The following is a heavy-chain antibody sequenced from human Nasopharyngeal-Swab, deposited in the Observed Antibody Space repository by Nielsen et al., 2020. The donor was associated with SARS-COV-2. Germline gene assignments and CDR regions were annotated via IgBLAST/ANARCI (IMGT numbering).Heavy chain of an antibody. CDR2: IFTSGST. Sequence: LRLSCTVSGGSISSGSYYWSWIRQPAGKGLEWIGRIFTSGSTTYNPSLKSRVTISEDTPNNQFSLKLSSEPAADTAVYYCARAAGYSSGWVDYWGQGTLVTVSS. V-gene: IGHV4-61*02. D-gene: IGHD6-19*01. CDR3: ARAAGYSSGWVDY. CDR1: GGSISSGSYY. J-gene: IGHJ4*02.